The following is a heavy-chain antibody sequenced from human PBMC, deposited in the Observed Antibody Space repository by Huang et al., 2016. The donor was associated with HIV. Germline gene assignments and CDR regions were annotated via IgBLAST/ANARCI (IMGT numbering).Heavy chain of an antibody. CDR1: GGSFSRDV. D-gene: IGHD6-19*01. V-gene: IGHV1-69*13. J-gene: IGHJ6*03. CDR3: AKVGSGSSYFYYYMDV. CDR2: ISPVSETT. Sequence: QVQLVQSGAEVRKPGSSVRVSCKASGGSFSRDVISWVRQAPGTGLEWMGGISPVSETTNYAQNVQGRVAMNADESTRTVYMELMRLRSDDTAVYYCAKVGSGSSYFYYYMDVWGKGTTVTVSS.